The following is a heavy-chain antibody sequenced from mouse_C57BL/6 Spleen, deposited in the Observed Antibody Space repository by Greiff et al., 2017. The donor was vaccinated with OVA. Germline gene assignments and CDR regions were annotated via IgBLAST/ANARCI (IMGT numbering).Heavy chain of an antibody. Sequence: QVQLQQPGAELVKPGASVKLSCKASGYTFTSYWMHWVKQRPGRGLEWIGRIDPNSGGTKYTEKFKSKATLTVDKPSSTAYMQLSSLTSEDSAVYYCAREEGMYYDYDYYAMDYWGQGTSVTVSS. V-gene: IGHV1-72*01. CDR1: GYTFTSYW. CDR2: IDPNSGGT. J-gene: IGHJ4*01. D-gene: IGHD2-4*01. CDR3: AREEGMYYDYDYYAMDY.